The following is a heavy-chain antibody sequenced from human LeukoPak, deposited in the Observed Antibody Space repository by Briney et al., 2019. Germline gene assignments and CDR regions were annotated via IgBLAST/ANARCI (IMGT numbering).Heavy chain of an antibody. V-gene: IGHV1-18*01. Sequence: GASVKVSCKASGYTFTSYGISWMRQAPGQGLQWMGWISDYNGNTNYALNTNYAQKFQGRVTLTTDTSTSTAYLELSSLRSDDTAIYYCARDLGVLTGTFFDFWGQGTLVTVSS. D-gene: IGHD3-9*01. J-gene: IGHJ4*02. CDR1: GYTFTSYG. CDR2: ISDYNGNTNYALNT. CDR3: ARDLGVLTGTFFDF.